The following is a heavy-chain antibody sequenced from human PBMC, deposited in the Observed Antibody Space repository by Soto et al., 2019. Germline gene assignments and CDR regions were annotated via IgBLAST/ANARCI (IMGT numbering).Heavy chain of an antibody. CDR3: ARISSYYNFDY. V-gene: IGHV4-38-2*01. CDR1: GYSISSGYY. CDR2: TYYNGDT. Sequence: SETLSLTCAVSGYSISSGYYWGWIRQPPGQGLEWIGTTYYNGDTYYNPSLKSRVTISVDTSKNQFSLKLSSLTAADTAVYYCARISSYYNFDYWGQGTLVTAPQ. J-gene: IGHJ4*02. D-gene: IGHD3-22*01.